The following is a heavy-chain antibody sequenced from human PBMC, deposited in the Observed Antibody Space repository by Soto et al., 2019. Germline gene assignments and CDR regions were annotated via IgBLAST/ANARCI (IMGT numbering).Heavy chain of an antibody. CDR1: GGSIRSGGYF. CDR2: IYYNSGST. V-gene: IGHV4-31*03. Sequence: QVQLQESGPGLVKPSQTLSLTCIVSGGSIRSGGYFWSWIRQHPGKGLEWIGNIYYNSGSTYYTPSLKSRVSISVDASKNQFSLNLSSVTAADTAVYFCTRDKPLPYNSGSRKGYYGMDVWGQGTTVTVS. CDR3: TRDKPLPYNSGSRKGYYGMDV. J-gene: IGHJ6*02. D-gene: IGHD3-10*01.